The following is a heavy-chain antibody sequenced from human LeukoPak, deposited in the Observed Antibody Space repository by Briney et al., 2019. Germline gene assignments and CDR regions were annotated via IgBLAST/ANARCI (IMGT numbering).Heavy chain of an antibody. D-gene: IGHD7-27*01. J-gene: IGHJ6*03. V-gene: IGHV4-30-4*01. CDR2: IYYSGST. Sequence: SQTLSLTCTVSGGSISSGDYYWSWIRQPPGKGLEWIGYIYYSGSTYYNPSLKSRVTISVDTSKNQFSLKLSSVTAADTAVHYCARGGATGDRYYYMDVWGKGTTVTVSS. CDR3: ARGGATGDRYYYMDV. CDR1: GGSISSGDYY.